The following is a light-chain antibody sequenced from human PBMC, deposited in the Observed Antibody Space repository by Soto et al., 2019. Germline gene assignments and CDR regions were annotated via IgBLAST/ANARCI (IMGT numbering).Light chain of an antibody. CDR1: LNVATN. CDR3: HQYNTGLRT. V-gene: IGKV3-15*01. CDR2: GAS. J-gene: IGKJ1*01. Sequence: TVMTQSPATLSMSPGDRAALSCRASLNVATNMAWYQQKPGQAPRLLIYGASIRATGVPARFTGSGSGTEFTLTINNLQSGDFAVYYCHQYNTGLRTFGRGTKVDIK.